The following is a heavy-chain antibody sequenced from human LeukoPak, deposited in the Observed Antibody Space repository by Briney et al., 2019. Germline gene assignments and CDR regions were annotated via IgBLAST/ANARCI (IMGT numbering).Heavy chain of an antibody. V-gene: IGHV4-34*01. Sequence: PSETLSLTCAVYGGSFSGYYWSWIRQPPGKGLEWIGEINHSGSTNYNPSLKSRVTISVDTSKNQFSLKLSPVTAADTAVYYCATQPIPLYGETYMPRVFDYWGQGTLVTVSS. J-gene: IGHJ4*02. CDR1: GGSFSGYY. D-gene: IGHD2-21*01. CDR2: INHSGST. CDR3: ATQPIPLYGETYMPRVFDY.